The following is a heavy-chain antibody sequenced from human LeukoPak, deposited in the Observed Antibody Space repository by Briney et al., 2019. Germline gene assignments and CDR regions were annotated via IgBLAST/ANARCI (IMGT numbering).Heavy chain of an antibody. CDR1: GGSISSDNYY. V-gene: IGHV4-61*02. D-gene: IGHD3-9*01. CDR2: INTSGSS. Sequence: PSETLSLTCTVSGGSISSDNYYWSWIRQPAGKGRGWIGRINTSGSSTYNPSLKSRVTLSVDTSKNQFSLQLSSVTAADTAVYYCARHDLRYFDWHYWGQGTLVTVSS. CDR3: ARHDLRYFDWHY. J-gene: IGHJ4*02.